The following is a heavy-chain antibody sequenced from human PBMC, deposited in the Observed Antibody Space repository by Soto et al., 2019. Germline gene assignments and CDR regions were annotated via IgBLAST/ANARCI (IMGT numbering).Heavy chain of an antibody. V-gene: IGHV3-7*05. CDR3: ARDLSPKYSTDWFDAFDF. CDR1: GFTFSTYW. D-gene: IGHD3-9*01. Sequence: EVQLVESGGGLVQPGGSLRLSCAASGFTFSTYWMTWVRQAPGKGLEWVANINQDGSVQNYVDSVKGRFTISRDNAKNSLYLQMNSLRAEDAAVYYCARDLSPKYSTDWFDAFDFWGQGTMVTVSS. J-gene: IGHJ3*01. CDR2: INQDGSVQ.